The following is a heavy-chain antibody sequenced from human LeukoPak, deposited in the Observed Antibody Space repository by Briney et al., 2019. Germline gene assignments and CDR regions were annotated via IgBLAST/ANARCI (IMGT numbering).Heavy chain of an antibody. V-gene: IGHV1-18*01. CDR2: ITAYNGNT. J-gene: IGHJ3*02. CDR3: ARVNYDILTGYYIPHAFDI. Sequence: ASVKVSFKTSGYSFITYGISWVRQAPGQGLEWMGWITAYNGNTKSAQKLQDRVTMTTDTSTSTAYMELRSLRSDDTAVYYCARVNYDILTGYYIPHAFDIWGQGTMVTVSS. CDR1: GYSFITYG. D-gene: IGHD3-9*01.